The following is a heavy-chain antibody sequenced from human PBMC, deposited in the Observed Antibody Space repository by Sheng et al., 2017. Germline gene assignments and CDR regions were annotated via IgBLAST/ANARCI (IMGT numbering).Heavy chain of an antibody. CDR2: VSNDGTKN. V-gene: IGHV3-30*18. CDR1: GFAFSTYA. CDR3: AKGDTAMADYFFDH. J-gene: IGHJ4*02. D-gene: IGHD5-18*01. Sequence: QVQLVESGGGLVQPGRSLRLSCVASGFAFSTYAMHWVRQAPGKGLEWVTVVSNDGTKNYYSDSAKGRFTISRGNSKNTVYLQMNRLRVDDTAVYFCAKGDTAMADYFFDHWGQGTLVSVSS.